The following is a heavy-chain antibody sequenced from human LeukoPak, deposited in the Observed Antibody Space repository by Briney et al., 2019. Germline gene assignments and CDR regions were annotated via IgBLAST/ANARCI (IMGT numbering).Heavy chain of an antibody. CDR3: ARDSGPTVVADDAFDI. CDR2: IIPIFGTA. J-gene: IGHJ3*02. Sequence: SVKVSCKASGGTFSSYAISWVRQAPGQGLEWMGGIIPIFGTANYAQKFQGRVTITADESTSTAYMELSSLRSEDTAVYYCARDSGPTVVADDAFDIWGQGTMVTVSS. CDR1: GGTFSSYA. V-gene: IGHV1-69*13. D-gene: IGHD4-23*01.